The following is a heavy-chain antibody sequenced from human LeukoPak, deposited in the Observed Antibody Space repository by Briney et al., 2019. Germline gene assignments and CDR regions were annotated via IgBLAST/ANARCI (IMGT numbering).Heavy chain of an antibody. CDR2: IYYSGST. V-gene: IGHV4-39*07. CDR3: ARDRPKSGRIVVVPAAIRWFDP. Sequence: SETLSLTCPVSGGSISSSSYYWGWIRQPPGKGLEWIGSIYYSGSTYYNPSLRSRVTISVDTSKNQFSLKLSSVTAADTAVYYCARDRPKSGRIVVVPAAIRWFDPWGQGTLVTVSS. J-gene: IGHJ5*02. CDR1: GGSISSSSYY. D-gene: IGHD2-2*02.